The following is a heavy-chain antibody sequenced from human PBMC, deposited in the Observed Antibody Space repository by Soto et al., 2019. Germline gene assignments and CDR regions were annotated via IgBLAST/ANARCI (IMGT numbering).Heavy chain of an antibody. D-gene: IGHD1-26*01. CDR3: VKTPSGGAPN. J-gene: IGHJ4*02. CDR1: GFSFGSYA. Sequence: GGSLRLSCAASGFSFGSYAMSWVRQAPGKGLEGVSFISGSGTSTYHADSVKGRFSISRDNSKNALYLQMNSLRAEDTAVYYCVKTPSGGAPNWGQGTLVTVS. CDR2: ISGSGTST. V-gene: IGHV3-23*01.